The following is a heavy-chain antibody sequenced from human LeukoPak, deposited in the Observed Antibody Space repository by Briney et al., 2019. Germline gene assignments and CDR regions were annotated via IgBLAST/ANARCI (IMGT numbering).Heavy chain of an antibody. Sequence: SETLSLTCSVSGGSMSSENEYWGWTRQPPGKGLEWIGSIYYSGSTYYNPSLKSRVTMSVDTSKNQFSLKLSSVTAADTAVYYCARGGNDYGDPRRFDPWGQGTLVTVSS. V-gene: IGHV4-39*07. CDR1: GGSMSSENEY. D-gene: IGHD4-17*01. CDR3: ARGGNDYGDPRRFDP. J-gene: IGHJ5*02. CDR2: IYYSGST.